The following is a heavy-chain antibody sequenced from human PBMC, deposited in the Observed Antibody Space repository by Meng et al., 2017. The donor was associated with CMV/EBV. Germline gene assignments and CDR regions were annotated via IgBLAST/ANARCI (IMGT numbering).Heavy chain of an antibody. D-gene: IGHD2-2*01. CDR3: AKDRKRYCSSTSCYLGTFDY. V-gene: IGHV3-53*05. Sequence: GESLKISCAASGFTVSSNYMSWVRQAPGKGLEWVSVIYSGGSTYYADSVKGRFTISRDNSKNTLYLQMNSLRAEDTAVYYCAKDRKRYCSSTSCYLGTFDYWGQGTLVTVSS. CDR1: GFTVSSNY. J-gene: IGHJ4*02. CDR2: IYSGGST.